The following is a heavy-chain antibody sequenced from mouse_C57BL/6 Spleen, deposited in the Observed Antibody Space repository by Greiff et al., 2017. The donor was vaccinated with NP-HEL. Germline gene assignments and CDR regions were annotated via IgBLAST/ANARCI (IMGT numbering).Heavy chain of an antibody. Sequence: QVQLKESGAELVRPGASVTLSCKASGYTFTDYEMHWVKQTPVHGLEWIGAIDPETGGTAYNQKFKGKAILTADKSSSTAYMELRSLTSEDSAVYYCTRVYDSDYAMDYWGQGTSVTVSS. V-gene: IGHV1-15*01. J-gene: IGHJ4*01. CDR3: TRVYDSDYAMDY. CDR2: IDPETGGT. CDR1: GYTFTDYE. D-gene: IGHD2-3*01.